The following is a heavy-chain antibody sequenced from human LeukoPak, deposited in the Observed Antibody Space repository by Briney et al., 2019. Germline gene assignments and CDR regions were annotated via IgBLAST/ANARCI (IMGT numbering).Heavy chain of an antibody. J-gene: IGHJ4*02. CDR2: FGTRSTSI. CDR1: GITFCGYS. CDR3: AREVSEGFDF. D-gene: IGHD3-22*01. Sequence: GGSLRLSCTASGITFCGYSMNWIRQAPGKGLEWVSSFGTRSTSIYHAGSVKGRFAISRDNAKNSLYLQMNSLRAEDTALYYCAREVSEGFDFWGLGTLVTVSS. V-gene: IGHV3-21*01.